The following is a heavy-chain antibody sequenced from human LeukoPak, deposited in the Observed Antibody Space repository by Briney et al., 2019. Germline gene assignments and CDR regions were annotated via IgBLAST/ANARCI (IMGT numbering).Heavy chain of an antibody. CDR3: ARGAQGYSSSWYKFDP. D-gene: IGHD6-13*01. CDR2: INHSGST. CDR1: GGSVSSGSYY. J-gene: IGHJ5*02. Sequence: SETLSLTCTVSGGSVSSGSYYWSWIRQPPGKGLEWIGEINHSGSTNYNPSLKSRVTISVDTSKNQFSLKLSSVTAADTAVYYCARGAQGYSSSWYKFDPWGQGTLVTVSS. V-gene: IGHV4-39*07.